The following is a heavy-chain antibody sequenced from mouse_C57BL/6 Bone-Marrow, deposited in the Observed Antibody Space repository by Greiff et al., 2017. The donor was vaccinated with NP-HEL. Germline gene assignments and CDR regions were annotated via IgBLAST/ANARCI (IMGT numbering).Heavy chain of an antibody. V-gene: IGHV1-7*01. Sequence: VQLKESGAELAKPGASVKLSCKASGYTFTSYWMHWVKRRPGQGLEWIGYINPSSGYTKYNQKFKDKATLTADKSSSTAYMQLSSLTYEDSAVYYCARWYGYDAAWFAYWGQGTLVTVSA. CDR2: INPSSGYT. CDR3: ARWYGYDAAWFAY. J-gene: IGHJ3*01. CDR1: GYTFTSYW. D-gene: IGHD2-2*01.